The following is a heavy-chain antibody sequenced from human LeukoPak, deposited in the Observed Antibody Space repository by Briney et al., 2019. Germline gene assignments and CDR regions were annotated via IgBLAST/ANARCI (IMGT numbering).Heavy chain of an antibody. D-gene: IGHD6-6*01. Sequence: SETLSLTCTVSGGSISSSSYYWGWIRQSPGKGLEWIGSIYFSGSTYYNPSLKSRVTISVDTSKNQFSLKLSSLTAADTAVYYCARHLPYSSSSYFHYWGQGTLVTVSS. V-gene: IGHV4-39*01. CDR2: IYFSGST. J-gene: IGHJ4*02. CDR3: ARHLPYSSSSYFHY. CDR1: GGSISSSSYY.